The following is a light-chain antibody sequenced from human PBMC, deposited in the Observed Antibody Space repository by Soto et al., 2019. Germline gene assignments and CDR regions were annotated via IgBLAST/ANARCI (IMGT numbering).Light chain of an antibody. V-gene: IGLV2-14*01. CDR2: EVT. CDR3: VSYATSTTLYV. J-gene: IGLJ1*01. Sequence: QSVLTQPASVSGSPGQSLTISCTATSXDVGSFNYVSWYQHHPGKAPKLMIYEVTSRPSGVSNRLSGSKSGNTASLTISGLQAEDEADYYCVSYATSTTLYVFGSGTKVTVL. CDR1: SXDVGSFNY.